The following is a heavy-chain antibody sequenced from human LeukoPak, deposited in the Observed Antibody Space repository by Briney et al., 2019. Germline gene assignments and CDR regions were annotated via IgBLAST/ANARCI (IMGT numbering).Heavy chain of an antibody. D-gene: IGHD1-26*01. V-gene: IGHV1-24*01. CDR2: FDPEDGET. CDR1: GYTLTELS. Sequence: ASVKVSCKVSGYTLTELSMHWVRQAPGKGLEWMGGFDPEDGETIYAQKFQGRVTMTEDTSTDTAYMELSSLRSGDTAVYYCATWRERLRGWYYFDYWGQGTLVTVSS. CDR3: ATWRERLRGWYYFDY. J-gene: IGHJ4*02.